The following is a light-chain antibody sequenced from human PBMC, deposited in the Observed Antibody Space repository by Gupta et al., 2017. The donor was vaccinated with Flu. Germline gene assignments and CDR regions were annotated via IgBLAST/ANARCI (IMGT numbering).Light chain of an antibody. CDR1: RSNIGAGYD. CDR3: QSYDSSLSGAVV. CDR2: GNS. Sequence: QSVLTQPPSVSGAPGQRVTISCTGSRSNIGAGYDVHWYPQLPGTAPKLLISGNSNRPSGVPDRFSGSKSGTSAALAITGRQAEEEADDYCQSYDSSLSGAVVFGGGTKLTVL. J-gene: IGLJ2*01. V-gene: IGLV1-40*01.